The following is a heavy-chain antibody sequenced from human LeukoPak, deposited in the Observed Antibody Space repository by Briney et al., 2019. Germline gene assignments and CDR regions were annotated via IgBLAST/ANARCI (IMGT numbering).Heavy chain of an antibody. J-gene: IGHJ4*02. CDR3: AKDPYAGSARPRYFDY. CDR2: IRQDGNEI. V-gene: IGHV3-7*03. CDR1: GFSFRNSW. D-gene: IGHD6-6*01. Sequence: QSGGSLRLSCAASGFSFRNSWMSWVRQAPGKGLEWVANIRQDGNEIYYMDSVKGRFTISRVNSKNTLYLQMNSLRAEDTAVYYCAKDPYAGSARPRYFDYWGQGTLVTVSS.